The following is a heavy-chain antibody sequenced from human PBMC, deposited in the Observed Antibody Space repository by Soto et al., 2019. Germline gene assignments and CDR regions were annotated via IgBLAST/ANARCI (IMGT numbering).Heavy chain of an antibody. CDR2: IILDGGST. V-gene: IGHV3-43*01. D-gene: IGHD2-21*01. Sequence: SVGSLRLSCAASGFTFDYYTMHWVRQAPGKGLEWVSLIILDGGSTYYSDCLKGRFTMSIGNGKNSLYLQMNSLRTEDTALYYCAKETRVSERVW. J-gene: IGHJ3*01. CDR1: GFTFDYYT. CDR3: AKETRVSERV.